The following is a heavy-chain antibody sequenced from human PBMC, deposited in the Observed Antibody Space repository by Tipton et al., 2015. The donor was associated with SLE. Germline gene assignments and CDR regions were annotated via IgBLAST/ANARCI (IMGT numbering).Heavy chain of an antibody. V-gene: IGHV4-59*08. D-gene: IGHD1-26*01. J-gene: IGHJ6*02. CDR3: ARLSGSEPAV. Sequence: LRLSCSVSADSIRRSYWSWIRQPPGKGLEWIGYIYYTGDTNYNPSLKSRATISADTSKNQISLMLSSVTAADTAVYYCARLSGSEPAVWGQGTTVTVSS. CDR2: IYYTGDT. CDR1: ADSIRRSY.